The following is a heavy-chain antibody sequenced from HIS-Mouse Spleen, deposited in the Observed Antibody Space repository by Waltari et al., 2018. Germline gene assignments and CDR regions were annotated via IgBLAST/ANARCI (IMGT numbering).Heavy chain of an antibody. J-gene: IGHJ3*02. CDR2: IYYSGST. CDR3: ARAALDIVVVVAAPGGCAFDI. CDR1: GGSISSSSYY. D-gene: IGHD2-15*01. V-gene: IGHV4-39*07. Sequence: QLQLQESGPGLVKPSETLSLTCTVSGGSISSSSYYWGWIRQPRGKGREWIGSIYYSGSTYYNPSLKSRVTISVDTSKNQFSLKLSSVTAADTAVYYCARAALDIVVVVAAPGGCAFDIWGQGTMVTVSS.